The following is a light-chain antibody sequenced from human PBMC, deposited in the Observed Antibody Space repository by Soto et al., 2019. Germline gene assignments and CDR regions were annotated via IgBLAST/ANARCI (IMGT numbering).Light chain of an antibody. V-gene: IGLV1-44*01. J-gene: IGLJ2*01. CDR1: SSNIGSHT. CDR2: SNN. CDR3: AAWDDSLNGVI. Sequence: QSVLTQPPSASGTPGQRITISCSGRSSNIGSHTVNWHQQVPGTAPKLLIYSNNERPSGVPDRFSGSKSGTSASLAISGLQSGDEADYYCAAWDDSLNGVIFGGGTKLTVL.